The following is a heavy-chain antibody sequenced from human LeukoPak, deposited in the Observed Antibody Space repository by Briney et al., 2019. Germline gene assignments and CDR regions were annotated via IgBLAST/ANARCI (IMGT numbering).Heavy chain of an antibody. D-gene: IGHD3-3*01. CDR3: ARDSRYHDFWSGYVDY. CDR1: GGSITFYY. Sequence: PSETLSLTCTVSGGSITFYYWTWIRQSAGKGLEWIGRVYAGGNTNYNPSLKSRTTLSIDTSKNEFSLMLTSVSAADTAIYYCARDSRYHDFWSGYVDYWRAGILVTVSS. V-gene: IGHV4-4*07. CDR2: VYAGGNT. J-gene: IGHJ4*02.